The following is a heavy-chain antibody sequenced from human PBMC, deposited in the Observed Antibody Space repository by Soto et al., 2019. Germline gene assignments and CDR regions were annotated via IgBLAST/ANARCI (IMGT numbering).Heavy chain of an antibody. CDR1: GDSISSGYY. J-gene: IGHJ3*01. D-gene: IGHD3-22*01. V-gene: IGHV4-38-2*01. Sequence: SETLSLTCAVSGDSISSGYYWAWIRQPPGKGLEWIGSIYSSGSTYYNPSLRSRVTISVDTSKNQFSLKLSSVTAADTAVYYCATPVSSGYQGLEVWGQGTMVTVSS. CDR3: ATPVSSGYQGLEV. CDR2: IYSSGST.